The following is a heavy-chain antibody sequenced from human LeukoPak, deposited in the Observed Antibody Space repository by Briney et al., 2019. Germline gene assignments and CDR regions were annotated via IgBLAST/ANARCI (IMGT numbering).Heavy chain of an antibody. CDR1: GFTFSSYA. CDR2: ISGSGGST. Sequence: GGSLRLSCAASGFTFSSYAMSWVRQAPGKGLGWVSAISGSGGSTYYADSVKGRFTISRDNSKNTLYLQMNSLRAEDTAVYYCAKDNTLTEPGGYFDYWGQGTLVTVSS. CDR3: AKDNTLTEPGGYFDY. D-gene: IGHD1-14*01. V-gene: IGHV3-23*01. J-gene: IGHJ4*02.